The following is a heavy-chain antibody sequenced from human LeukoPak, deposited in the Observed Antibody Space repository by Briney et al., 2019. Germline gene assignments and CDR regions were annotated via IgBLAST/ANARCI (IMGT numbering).Heavy chain of an antibody. V-gene: IGHV3-74*01. CDR1: GFTFDNSW. Sequence: GGSLRLSCAASGFTFDNSWIHWVRQGPGRGLVWVSRISPDGITTNYADSVEGRFTISRDNAMNTLYLQMNSLRAEDTAVYYCATAGNYRFDNWGQGTLVTVSS. D-gene: IGHD1-7*01. CDR2: ISPDGITT. CDR3: ATAGNYRFDN. J-gene: IGHJ4*02.